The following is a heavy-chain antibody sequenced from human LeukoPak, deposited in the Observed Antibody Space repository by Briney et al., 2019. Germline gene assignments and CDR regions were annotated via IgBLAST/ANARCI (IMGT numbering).Heavy chain of an antibody. Sequence: ASVKVSCKASGYTFTSYDINWVRQATGQGLEWMGWMNPNSGNTGYAQKFQGRVTVTRNTSISTAYMELSSLRSEDTAVYYRARRDSSGYYYIDYWGQGTLVTVSS. CDR2: MNPNSGNT. CDR3: ARRDSSGYYYIDY. V-gene: IGHV1-8*01. D-gene: IGHD3-22*01. J-gene: IGHJ4*02. CDR1: GYTFTSYD.